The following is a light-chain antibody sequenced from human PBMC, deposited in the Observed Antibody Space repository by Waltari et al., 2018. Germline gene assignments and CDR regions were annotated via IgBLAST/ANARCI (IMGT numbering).Light chain of an antibody. CDR3: MQATYWPWT. CDR2: KVS. J-gene: IGKJ1*01. Sequence: DVVMTQSPLSLPVTLGQPASISCTSRQSLVHSSGNTYLSWFQQRPGQSPRRLIYKVSNRDCGVPDRFSGSGSGTDFTLKISRVEAEDVGVYYCMQATYWPWTFGQGTKVESK. CDR1: QSLVHSSGNTY. V-gene: IGKV2-30*02.